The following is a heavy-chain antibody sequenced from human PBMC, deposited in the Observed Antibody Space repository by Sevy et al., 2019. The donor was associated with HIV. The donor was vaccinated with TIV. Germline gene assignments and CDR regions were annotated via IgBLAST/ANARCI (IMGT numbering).Heavy chain of an antibody. CDR1: GFTVSSNY. J-gene: IGHJ6*02. Sequence: GGSLRLSCAASGFTVSSNYMSWVRQAPGKGLEWVSVIYSDGNTYYADSVKGRFTISRDNSKNTLYLQMNILRAEDTAVYYCARGLILEWSWYGMDVWGQGTTVTVSS. D-gene: IGHD3-3*01. CDR2: IYSDGNT. CDR3: ARGLILEWSWYGMDV. V-gene: IGHV3-53*01.